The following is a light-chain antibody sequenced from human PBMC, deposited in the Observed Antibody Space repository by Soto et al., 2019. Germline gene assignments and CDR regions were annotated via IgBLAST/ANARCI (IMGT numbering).Light chain of an antibody. V-gene: IGKV3-20*01. CDR3: QQYGSSPPS. CDR1: QSVSTNY. J-gene: IGKJ1*01. CDR2: GAS. Sequence: EIVLTQSPGTLSLSPGERATLSCRASQSVSTNYLAWYQRKPGQAPRILIYGASSRATDIPNRFSGSGSGTDFTLTITRLKAEDLAVYYCQQYGSSPPSFGQGTKVEIK.